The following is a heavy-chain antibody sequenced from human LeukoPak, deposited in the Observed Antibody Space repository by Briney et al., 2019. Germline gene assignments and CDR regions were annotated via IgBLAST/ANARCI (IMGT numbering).Heavy chain of an antibody. D-gene: IGHD6-6*01. CDR2: IIPIFGTA. Sequence: ASVKVSCKASGGTFSSYAISWVRQAPGQGLEWMGGIIPIFGTANYAQKFQGRVTITTDESTSTAYMELSSLRSEDTAVYYCASHSSSRPGDYYHMDVWGKGTTVTVSS. CDR3: ASHSSSRPGDYYHMDV. CDR1: GGTFSSYA. J-gene: IGHJ6*03. V-gene: IGHV1-69*05.